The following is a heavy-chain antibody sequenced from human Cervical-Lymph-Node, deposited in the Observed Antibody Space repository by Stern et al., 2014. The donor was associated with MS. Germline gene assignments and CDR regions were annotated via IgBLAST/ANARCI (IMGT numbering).Heavy chain of an antibody. Sequence: QVQLVQSGAEVKKPGASVKVSCKASGYTFSSYGISWVRQAPGQGLEWMGWVSPYNDDTYYTQNVQGRVTVTTDTSTNTGYMELRSLTSDDTAVYYCARDAPWRGELGSLNPPLDYWGQGTLVTVSS. D-gene: IGHD1-26*01. CDR3: ARDAPWRGELGSLNPPLDY. V-gene: IGHV1-18*01. CDR1: GYTFSSYG. CDR2: VSPYNDDT. J-gene: IGHJ4*02.